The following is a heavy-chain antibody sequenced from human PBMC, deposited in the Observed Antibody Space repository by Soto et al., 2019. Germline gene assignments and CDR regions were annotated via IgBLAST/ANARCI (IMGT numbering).Heavy chain of an antibody. D-gene: IGHD6-19*01. V-gene: IGHV3-30*03. CDR1: GFTFSTTG. Sequence: QVHLVESGGGVVQPGRSLRLSCAASGFTFSTTGMHWVRQAPGKGLEWVAMISHDGGEKFYTDSVKGRFTISRDTSKNTLYLKMDSLRPEATAIYHCATDLYGAGWYNYFDPWGQGTLVTVSS. CDR3: ATDLYGAGWYNYFDP. J-gene: IGHJ5*02. CDR2: ISHDGGEK.